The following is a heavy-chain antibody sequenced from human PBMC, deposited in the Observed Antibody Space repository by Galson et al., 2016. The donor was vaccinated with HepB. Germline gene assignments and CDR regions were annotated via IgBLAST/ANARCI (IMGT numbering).Heavy chain of an antibody. Sequence: SETLSLTCTVSGGSISSYYWSWIRQPPGKGLEWIGYIYYSGSTNYNPSLKSRVTISVDTSKNQFSLHLTSVTAADTAVYYCARLARVPAALYFDFLGQGTLVTVSS. V-gene: IGHV4-59*01. CDR3: ARLARVPAALYFDF. J-gene: IGHJ4*02. CDR1: GGSISSYY. D-gene: IGHD2-2*01. CDR2: IYYSGST.